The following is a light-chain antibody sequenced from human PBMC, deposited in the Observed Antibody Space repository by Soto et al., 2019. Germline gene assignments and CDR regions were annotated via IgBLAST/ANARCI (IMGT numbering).Light chain of an antibody. Sequence: DIQLPQFPSPLSASVGARVTITCRASQSSSDSLAWYQQKPGKAPDLLTSDVSSLERGVASRFSGSGSGKEFTLTISSRHPDDLATYYSQHYLGNPRRLGQGT. CDR2: DVS. V-gene: IGKV1-5*01. CDR1: QSSSDS. J-gene: IGKJ1*01. CDR3: QHYLGNPRR.